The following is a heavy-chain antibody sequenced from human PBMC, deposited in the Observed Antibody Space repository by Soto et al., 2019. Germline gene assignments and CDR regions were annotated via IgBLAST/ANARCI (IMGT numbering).Heavy chain of an antibody. CDR3: TTDPGYSSGWPHYYFDY. Sequence: LRLSCAASGFTFSNAWMNWVRQAPGKGLEWVGRIKSKTDGGTTDYAAPVKGRFTISRDDSKNTLYLQMNSLKTEDTAVYYCTTDPGYSSGWPHYYFDYWGQGTLVTVSS. J-gene: IGHJ4*02. V-gene: IGHV3-15*07. CDR1: GFTFSNAW. CDR2: IKSKTDGGTT. D-gene: IGHD6-19*01.